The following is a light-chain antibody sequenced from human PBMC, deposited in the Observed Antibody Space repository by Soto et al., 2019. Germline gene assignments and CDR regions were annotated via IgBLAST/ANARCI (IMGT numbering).Light chain of an antibody. V-gene: IGKV1-5*01. CDR2: DVS. CDR3: PQYDNYPLT. J-gene: IGKJ4*01. CDR1: QSIGSG. Sequence: DIQMTQSPSTLAASVGDRVTTTGRASQSIGSGLAWYQQKPGTAPKLLIYDVSTLESGVPSRFSGSGSGTEFTLTISSLQPDDFATYYCPQYDNYPLTFGGGTKVEIK.